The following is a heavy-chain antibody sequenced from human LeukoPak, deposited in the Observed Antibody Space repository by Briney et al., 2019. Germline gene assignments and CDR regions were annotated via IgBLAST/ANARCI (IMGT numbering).Heavy chain of an antibody. CDR3: ARHGYGSCSGNTCYSVDY. CDR1: GYSFTTYW. D-gene: IGHD2-15*01. J-gene: IGHJ4*02. V-gene: IGHV5-51*01. Sequence: RGESLKISCKASGYSFTTYWFVWVRQMPGKGLEWMGIIYPGDSDTRYSPSFQGHVTISADKSITTAYLQWSSLKASDTAMYFCARHGYGSCSGNTCYSVDYWGQGTLVTVSS. CDR2: IYPGDSDT.